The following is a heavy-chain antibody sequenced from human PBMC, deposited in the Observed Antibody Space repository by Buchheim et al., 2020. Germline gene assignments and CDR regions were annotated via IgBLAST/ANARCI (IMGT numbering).Heavy chain of an antibody. D-gene: IGHD6-13*01. J-gene: IGHJ4*02. V-gene: IGHV3-30*03. CDR1: GLVFNEFG. Sequence: QVHLVESGGDLVHPGGSLRLSCVASGLVFNEFGMHWVRQAPGKGLEWVAVISYDGSNKYNADSVKGRFSISRENSKNTLYLQMNSLRAEDSAVYYCARGIAAAGKGPFDYWGQGTL. CDR2: ISYDGSNK. CDR3: ARGIAAAGKGPFDY.